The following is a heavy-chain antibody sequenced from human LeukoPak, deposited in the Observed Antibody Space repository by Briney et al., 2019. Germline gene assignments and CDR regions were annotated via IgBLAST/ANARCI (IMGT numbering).Heavy chain of an antibody. CDR1: GGSISSSSYY. CDR2: IYYSGST. J-gene: IGHJ4*02. V-gene: IGHV4-39*07. Sequence: SETLSLTCTVSGGSISSSSYYWGWIRQPPGKGLEWIGSIYYSGSTYYNPSLKSRVTISVDTSKNQFSLKLSSVTAADTAVYYCARGDYDYVWGSYALYFDYWGQGTLATVSS. CDR3: ARGDYDYVWGSYALYFDY. D-gene: IGHD3-16*01.